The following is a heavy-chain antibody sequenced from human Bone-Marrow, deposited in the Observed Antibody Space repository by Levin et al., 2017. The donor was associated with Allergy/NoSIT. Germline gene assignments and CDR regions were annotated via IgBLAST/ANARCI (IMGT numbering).Heavy chain of an antibody. CDR1: GYTFTGYY. J-gene: IGHJ3*02. D-gene: IGHD2-2*01. V-gene: IGHV1-2*02. Sequence: ASVKVSCKASGYTFTGYYLHWVRQAPGQGLEWMGWLNPNSGGTNYAQKVQGRVTMTRDTSISTAYMELGRLTSDDTAVYYCARPKPSEIYCSSTSCQYDTFDIWGQGTMVTVSS. CDR3: ARPKPSEIYCSSTSCQYDTFDI. CDR2: LNPNSGGT.